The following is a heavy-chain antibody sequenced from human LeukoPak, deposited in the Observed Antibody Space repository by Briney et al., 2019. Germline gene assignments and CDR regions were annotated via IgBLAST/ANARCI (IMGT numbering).Heavy chain of an antibody. CDR1: GFTFSSYA. V-gene: IGHV3-23*01. Sequence: GGSLRLSCAASGFTFSSYAMSWVRQAPGKGLEWVSAISGSGGSTYYADSVKGRFTISRDNSKNTLYLQMNSLRAEDTAVYYCATGIVIYDSSGYYFYWGQGTLVTVSS. CDR2: ISGSGGST. D-gene: IGHD3-22*01. CDR3: ATGIVIYDSSGYYFY. J-gene: IGHJ4*02.